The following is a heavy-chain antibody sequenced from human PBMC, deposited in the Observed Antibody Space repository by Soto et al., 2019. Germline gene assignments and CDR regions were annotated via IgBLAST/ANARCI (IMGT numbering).Heavy chain of an antibody. V-gene: IGHV4-31*03. J-gene: IGHJ4*02. Sequence: QVQLQESGPGLVKPSQTLSLTCTVSRSLISSGNDHWGWIRQHPGKGLKWIGYVSNSGTPYYNPSLRSRVTISIDTSKQQFSLNLSSVTAADTAVYDCARMYDWTGGGYFDYWGQGTLVTVSS. CDR3: ARMYDWTGGGYFDY. D-gene: IGHD1-1*01. CDR1: RSLISSGNDH. CDR2: VSNSGTP.